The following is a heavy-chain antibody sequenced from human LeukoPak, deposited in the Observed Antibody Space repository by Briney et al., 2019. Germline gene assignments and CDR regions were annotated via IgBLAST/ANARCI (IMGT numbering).Heavy chain of an antibody. V-gene: IGHV4-39*01. D-gene: IGHD3-10*01. CDR2: IYYSGST. Sequence: PSETLSLTCTISGGSISSGSYYWGWIRQPPGKGLEWIGNIYYSGSTSYNPSLKSRVTISVDTSKSQFSLKLSSVTAADTAVYYCARRHFGSALRDYWGQGTLVTVSS. J-gene: IGHJ4*02. CDR1: GGSISSGSYY. CDR3: ARRHFGSALRDY.